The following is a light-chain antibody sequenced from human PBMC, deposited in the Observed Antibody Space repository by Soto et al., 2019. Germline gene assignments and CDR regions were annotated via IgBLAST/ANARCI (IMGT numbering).Light chain of an antibody. V-gene: IGKV1-5*01. CDR2: DAS. J-gene: IGKJ1*01. Sequence: DIQMPQSPSTLSASVGDRVTITCRASQSISGWLAWYQQKPGKAPKLLIYDASSLESGVPSRFSGSGSGTKFTLTIASLQPEDFATYYCQQYETFSGTFGPGTKVDIK. CDR1: QSISGW. CDR3: QQYETFSGT.